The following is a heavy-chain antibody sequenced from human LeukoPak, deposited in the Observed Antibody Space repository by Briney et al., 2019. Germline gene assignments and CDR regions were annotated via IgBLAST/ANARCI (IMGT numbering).Heavy chain of an antibody. CDR2: INPSGGST. CDR3: ARGKGPTVTTAFDY. CDR1: GYTFTSYF. D-gene: IGHD4-17*01. V-gene: IGHV1-46*01. Sequence: GASVKVSCKASGYTFTSYFMHWVRQAPGQGLEWTGIINPSGGSTTYAQRFQGRVTMTRDTSTSTVYVELSSLRSEDTAVYYCARGKGPTVTTAFDYWGQGTLVTVSS. J-gene: IGHJ4*02.